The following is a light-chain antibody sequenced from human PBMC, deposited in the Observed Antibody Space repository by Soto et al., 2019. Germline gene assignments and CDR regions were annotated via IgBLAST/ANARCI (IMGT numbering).Light chain of an antibody. CDR2: YDS. CDR1: NIGSKG. V-gene: IGLV3-21*04. CDR3: QVWDSSSDHRV. Sequence: SYELTQRPSVSVAPGKTARITCGGNNIGSKGVHWYQQKPGQAPVLVIYYDSDRPSGIPERFSGSNSGNTATLTISRVEAGDEADYYCQVWDSSSDHRVFGGGTKLTVL. J-gene: IGLJ3*02.